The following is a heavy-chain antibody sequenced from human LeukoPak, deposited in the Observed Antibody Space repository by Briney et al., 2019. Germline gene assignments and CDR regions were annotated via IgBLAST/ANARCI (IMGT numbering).Heavy chain of an antibody. V-gene: IGHV3-43*02. J-gene: IGHJ4*02. CDR3: AKDKTDTAILGY. CDR2: ISGDGDST. Sequence: GGSLRLSCAASGFTFDDYAMHWVRQAPGKGLEWVSRISGDGDSTNYADSVKGRFTISRDNSKNSPYLQMNSLRTEDTALYYCAKDKTDTAILGYWGQGTLVTVSS. CDR1: GFTFDDYA. D-gene: IGHD5-18*01.